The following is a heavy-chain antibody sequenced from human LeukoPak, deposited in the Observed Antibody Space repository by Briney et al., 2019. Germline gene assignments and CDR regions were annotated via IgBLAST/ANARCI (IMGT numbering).Heavy chain of an antibody. V-gene: IGHV1-69*13. Sequence: WASVKVSCKASGYTFTSYAISWVRQAPGQGLEWMGGIIPIFGTANYAQKFQGRVTITADESTSTAYMELSSLRSEDTAVYYCARDEGEIPLDYWGQGTLVTASS. CDR3: ARDEGEIPLDY. J-gene: IGHJ4*02. D-gene: IGHD2-2*02. CDR1: GYTFTSYA. CDR2: IIPIFGTA.